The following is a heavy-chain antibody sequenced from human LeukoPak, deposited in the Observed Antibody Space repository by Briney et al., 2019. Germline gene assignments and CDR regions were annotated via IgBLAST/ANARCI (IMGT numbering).Heavy chain of an antibody. D-gene: IGHD2-8*01. J-gene: IGHJ6*03. CDR2: IIPIFGTA. V-gene: IGHV1-69*05. CDR1: GGTFSSYA. CDR3: ARVVGEHCTNGVCPKNLYYYYYMDV. Sequence: GSSVKVSCKASGGTFSSYAISWVRQAPGQGLEWMGGIIPIFGTANYAQKFQGRVTITTDESTSTAYMELSSLRSEDTAVYYCARVVGEHCTNGVCPKNLYYYYYMDVWGKGTTVTVSS.